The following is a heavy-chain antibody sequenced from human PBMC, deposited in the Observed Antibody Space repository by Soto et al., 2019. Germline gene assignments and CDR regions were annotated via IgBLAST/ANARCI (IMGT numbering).Heavy chain of an antibody. J-gene: IGHJ4*02. CDR3: VRGRPQYYDFWKD. CDR2: IYNSGTT. CDR1: GGSISNYY. Sequence: SETLSLTCTVSGGSISNYYCSWIRQTPGKGLEYIGFIYNSGTTNYHPSLKSRVTISIDTSKNQFSLKLTSVTAADTAVYYCVRGRPQYYDFWKDWGQGTLVTVSS. V-gene: IGHV4-59*08. D-gene: IGHD3-3*01.